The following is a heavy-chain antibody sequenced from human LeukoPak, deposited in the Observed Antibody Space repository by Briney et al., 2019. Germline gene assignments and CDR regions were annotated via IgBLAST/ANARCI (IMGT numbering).Heavy chain of an antibody. CDR3: ARGRWFGELSC. Sequence: ASVTVSFTASGYTFTSYYMHWVRQAPGQGLEWMGIINPSGGSTSYAHNFQGRVTITRDMSTSTVYMELSSLRSEDTAVYYCARGRWFGELSCWGQGTLVTVSS. V-gene: IGHV1-46*01. CDR2: INPSGGST. D-gene: IGHD3-10*01. J-gene: IGHJ4*02. CDR1: GYTFTSYY.